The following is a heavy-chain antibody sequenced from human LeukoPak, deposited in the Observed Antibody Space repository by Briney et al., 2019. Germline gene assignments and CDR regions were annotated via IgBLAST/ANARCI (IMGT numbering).Heavy chain of an antibody. V-gene: IGHV1-69*05. CDR3: ARARGGEATAFDY. J-gene: IGHJ4*02. CDR2: IIPIFGTA. Sequence: SVKVSCKASGGTFSSYAISWVRQAPGRGLEWMGGIIPIFGTANYAQKFQGRVTITTDESTSTAYMELSSLRSEDTAVYYCARARGGEATAFDYWGQGTLVTVSS. D-gene: IGHD5-12*01. CDR1: GGTFSSYA.